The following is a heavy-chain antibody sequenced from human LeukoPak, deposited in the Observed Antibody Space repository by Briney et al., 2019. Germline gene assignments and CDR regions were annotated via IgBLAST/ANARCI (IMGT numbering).Heavy chain of an antibody. J-gene: IGHJ5*02. CDR3: ARGPTSSPLNWFDP. CDR1: GYTFTSYG. Sequence: ASVKVSCKASGYTFTSYGISWVRQAPGQGLEWMGWISAYNGNTNYAQKLQGRVTMTTDTSTSTAYMELRSPRSDDTAVYYCARGPTSSPLNWFDPWGQGTLVTVSS. V-gene: IGHV1-18*01. D-gene: IGHD6-6*01. CDR2: ISAYNGNT.